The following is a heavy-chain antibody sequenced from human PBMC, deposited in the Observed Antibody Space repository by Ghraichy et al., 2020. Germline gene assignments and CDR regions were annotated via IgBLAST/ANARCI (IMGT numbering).Heavy chain of an antibody. J-gene: IGHJ4*02. CDR1: GYTFTSYD. Sequence: ASVKVSCKASGYTFTSYDINWVRQATGQGLEWMGWMNPNSGNTGYAQKFQGRVTMTRNTSISTAYMELSSLRSEDTAVYYCARGHLRYYYGSGSSPDYWGQGTLVTVSS. D-gene: IGHD3-10*01. CDR3: ARGHLRYYYGSGSSPDY. CDR2: MNPNSGNT. V-gene: IGHV1-8*01.